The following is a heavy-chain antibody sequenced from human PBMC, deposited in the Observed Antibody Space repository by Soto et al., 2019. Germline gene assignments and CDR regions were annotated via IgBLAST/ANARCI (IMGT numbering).Heavy chain of an antibody. Sequence: GGSLRLSCAASGFTFSSYSMNWVRQAPGKGLEWVSSISSSSSYIYYADSVKGRFTISRDNAKNSLYLQMNSLRAEDTAVYYCARDAGSVWELTTGYYGMDVWGQGTTVTVSS. CDR2: ISSSSSYI. CDR3: ARDAGSVWELTTGYYGMDV. V-gene: IGHV3-21*01. D-gene: IGHD1-26*01. CDR1: GFTFSSYS. J-gene: IGHJ6*02.